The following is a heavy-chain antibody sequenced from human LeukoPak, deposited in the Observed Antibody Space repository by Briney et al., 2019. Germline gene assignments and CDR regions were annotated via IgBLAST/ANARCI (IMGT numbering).Heavy chain of an antibody. V-gene: IGHV1-18*01. D-gene: IGHD2-2*01. Sequence: ASVKVSCKTSGYTFTSYGISWVRQAPGQGLEWMGWISAYNGNTNYAQKLQGRVTMTTDTSTSTAYMELRSLRSDDTAVYYCARGGFYCSSNSCPTLFDYWGRGTLVTVSS. CDR1: GYTFTSYG. CDR2: ISAYNGNT. J-gene: IGHJ4*02. CDR3: ARGGFYCSSNSCPTLFDY.